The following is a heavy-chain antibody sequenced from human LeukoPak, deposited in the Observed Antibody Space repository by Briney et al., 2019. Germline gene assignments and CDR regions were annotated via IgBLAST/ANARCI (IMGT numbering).Heavy chain of an antibody. Sequence: GGSLRLSCAASGFTFSSFGLHWVRQAPGKGLEWVALIRSDGSSKNYADSVKGRFTISRDTSKNTVHLQMKNLRAEDTAVYYCAKWSGDYPSYYLDYWGQGTLVTVSS. J-gene: IGHJ4*02. CDR1: GFTFSSFG. CDR2: IRSDGSSK. D-gene: IGHD4-17*01. V-gene: IGHV3-30*02. CDR3: AKWSGDYPSYYLDY.